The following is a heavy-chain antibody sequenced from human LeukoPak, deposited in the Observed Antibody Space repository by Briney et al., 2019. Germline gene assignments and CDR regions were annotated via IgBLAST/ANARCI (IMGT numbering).Heavy chain of an antibody. D-gene: IGHD5-18*01. J-gene: IGHJ4*02. Sequence: PGRSLRLSSAASGFTFSSYGMHWVRQAPGKGLEWVAVISYDGSNKYYADSVKGRFTISRDNSKNTLYLQMNSLRAEDTAVYYCAKGAAMVFWGQGTLVTVSS. V-gene: IGHV3-30*18. CDR1: GFTFSSYG. CDR3: AKGAAMVF. CDR2: ISYDGSNK.